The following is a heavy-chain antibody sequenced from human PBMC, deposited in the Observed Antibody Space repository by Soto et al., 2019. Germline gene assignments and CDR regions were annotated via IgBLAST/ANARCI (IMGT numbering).Heavy chain of an antibody. J-gene: IGHJ5*02. V-gene: IGHV4-39*01. Sequence: SETLSLTCTVSGGSISSSSYYWGWIRQPPGKGLEWIGSIYYSGSTYYNPSLTSRVTISVDTSKNQFSLKLSSVTAADTAVYYCARHKVVVPAAIQSPNWFDPWGQGTLVTVSS. CDR1: GGSISSSSYY. D-gene: IGHD2-2*02. CDR3: ARHKVVVPAAIQSPNWFDP. CDR2: IYYSGST.